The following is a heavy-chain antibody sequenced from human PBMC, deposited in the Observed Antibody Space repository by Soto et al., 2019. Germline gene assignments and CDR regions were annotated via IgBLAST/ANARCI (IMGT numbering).Heavy chain of an antibody. V-gene: IGHV4-34*01. CDR2: INHSGST. CDR3: ARGGNFYCSGGSCYSRNWFDH. CDR1: GGSFSGYY. D-gene: IGHD2-15*01. J-gene: IGHJ5*02. Sequence: XETLSLTCSVYGGSFSGYYWSWICQPPGKGLDWIGEINHSGSTNYNPSLKSRVTISVDTSKNQFSLKLSSVTAADTAVYYCARGGNFYCSGGSCYSRNWFDHWGQGTLVTVSS.